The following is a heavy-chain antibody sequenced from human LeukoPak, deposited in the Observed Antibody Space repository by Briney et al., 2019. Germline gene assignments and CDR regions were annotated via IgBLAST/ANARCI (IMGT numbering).Heavy chain of an antibody. J-gene: IGHJ4*02. Sequence: ASVKVSCKASGYTFTSYGISWVRQAPGQGLEWMGWISAYNGNTNYAQKLQGRVTMTTDTSTSTAYMELRSLRSDDTAVYYCTIIPNVILFTHYFEYWGQGTLVTVSS. D-gene: IGHD3/OR15-3a*01. CDR2: ISAYNGNT. CDR3: TIIPNVILFTHYFEY. V-gene: IGHV1-18*01. CDR1: GYTFTSYG.